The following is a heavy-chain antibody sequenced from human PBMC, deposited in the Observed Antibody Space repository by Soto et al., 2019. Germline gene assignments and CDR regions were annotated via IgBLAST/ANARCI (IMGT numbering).Heavy chain of an antibody. CDR2: INPSGGST. J-gene: IGHJ6*02. D-gene: IGHD3-22*01. V-gene: IGHV1-46*03. CDR1: GYTFTSYG. Sequence: ASVKVSCKASGYTFTSYGISWVRQAPGQGLEWMGIINPSGGSTSYAQKFQGRVTMTRDTSTSTVYMELSSLRSEDTAVYYCARTGDYYDSSGYYYGYYGMDVWGQGTTVTVSS. CDR3: ARTGDYYDSSGYYYGYYGMDV.